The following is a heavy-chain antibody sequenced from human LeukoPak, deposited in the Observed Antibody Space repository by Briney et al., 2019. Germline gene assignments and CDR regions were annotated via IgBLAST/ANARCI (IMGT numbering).Heavy chain of an antibody. CDR1: RFTISSNY. J-gene: IGHJ4*02. CDR2: ISSGGST. V-gene: IGHV3-66*01. Sequence: GGPLRLSCAASRFTISSNYMSWVRQAPGKGLDWVSVISSGGSTYYSDSVKGRLTISRDNSKNTLYLRMNTLRAEDTAVYYCARGLYSSGWYFDYWGQGTLVTVSS. D-gene: IGHD6-19*01. CDR3: ARGLYSSGWYFDY.